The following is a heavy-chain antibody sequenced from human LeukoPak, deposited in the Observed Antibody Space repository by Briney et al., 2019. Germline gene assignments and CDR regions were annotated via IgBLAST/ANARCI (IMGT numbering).Heavy chain of an antibody. D-gene: IGHD2-15*01. CDR1: GGSISSSSYY. CDR2: IYYSGST. J-gene: IGHJ4*02. V-gene: IGHV4-39*07. CDR3: ARAIVVVVAATPFDY. Sequence: PSETLSLTCTVSGGSISSSSYYWGWIRQPPGKGLEWIGSIYYSGSTYYNPSLKSRVTISVDTSKNQFSLNLSSVTAADTAVYYCARAIVVVVAATPFDYWGQGTLVTVSS.